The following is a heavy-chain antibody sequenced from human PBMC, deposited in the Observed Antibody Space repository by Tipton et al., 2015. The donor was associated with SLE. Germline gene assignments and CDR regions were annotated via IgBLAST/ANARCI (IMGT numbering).Heavy chain of an antibody. CDR3: ARAMAGTFDY. Sequence: TLSLTCTVSGDSISSGGYYWSWIRQHPGKGLEWIGYIYYSGSTYYNPSLKSRVTISVDTSKNQFSLKLSSVTAADTAVYYCARAMAGTFDYWGQGTLVTVSS. CDR1: GDSISSGGYY. D-gene: IGHD6-19*01. J-gene: IGHJ4*02. V-gene: IGHV4-31*03. CDR2: IYYSGST.